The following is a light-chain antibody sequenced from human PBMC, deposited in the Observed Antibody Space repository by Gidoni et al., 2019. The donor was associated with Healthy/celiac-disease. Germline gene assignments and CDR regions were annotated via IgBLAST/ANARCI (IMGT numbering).Light chain of an antibody. CDR3: QQYNNWPPPFT. CDR2: GAS. CDR1: QSVSSN. V-gene: IGKV3-15*01. Sequence: EIVMTQSPATLSVSPGERATLSCRASQSVSSNLAWYQQKPGQAPRLLIYGASTRATGIPARFSGSASVTEFTLTISSLQSEDFAVYYCQQYNNWPPPFTFGPXTKVDIK. J-gene: IGKJ3*01.